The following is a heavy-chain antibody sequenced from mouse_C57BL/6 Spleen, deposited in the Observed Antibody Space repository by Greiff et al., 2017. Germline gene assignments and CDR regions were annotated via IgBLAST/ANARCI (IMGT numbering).Heavy chain of an antibody. CDR3: ARRGYYDYDGGFAY. Sequence: VQLQQPGAELVKPGASVKLSCKASGYTFTSYWMQWVKQRPGQGLEWIGEIAPSDSYTNYNQKFKGKATLTVDTSSSPAYMQLSSLTSEDSAVYYCARRGYYDYDGGFAYWGQGTLVTGSA. J-gene: IGHJ3*01. CDR2: IAPSDSYT. D-gene: IGHD2-4*01. CDR1: GYTFTSYW. V-gene: IGHV1-50*01.